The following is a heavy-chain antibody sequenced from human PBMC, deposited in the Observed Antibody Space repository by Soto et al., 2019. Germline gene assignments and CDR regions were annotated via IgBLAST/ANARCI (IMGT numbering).Heavy chain of an antibody. CDR2: INQDGSEK. D-gene: IGHD1-1*01. J-gene: IGHJ4*02. V-gene: IGHV3-7*05. CDR3: ARGPGGANDGTFTY. Sequence: EVQLVESGGGLVQPGGSLRLTCAASGFTVSSYWMKWVRRAPGKGLEWVANINQDGSEKNYVDSVRGRFTISRDNAKNTLYLQMSSLSAEVTASYYCARGPGGANDGTFTYWGQGALVTVSS. CDR1: GFTVSSYW.